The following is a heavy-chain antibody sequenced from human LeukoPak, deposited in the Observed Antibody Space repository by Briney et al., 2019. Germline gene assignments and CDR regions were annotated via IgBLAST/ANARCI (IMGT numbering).Heavy chain of an antibody. V-gene: IGHV3-53*01. CDR3: AKWGETTIFGVVINEDY. J-gene: IGHJ4*02. Sequence: GGSLRLSCAASGFTVSSNYMSWVRQAPGKGLEWVSVIYSGGSTYYADSVKGRFTISRDNSKNTLYLQMNSLRAEDTAVYYCAKWGETTIFGVVINEDYWGQGTLVTVSS. D-gene: IGHD3-3*01. CDR2: IYSGGST. CDR1: GFTVSSNY.